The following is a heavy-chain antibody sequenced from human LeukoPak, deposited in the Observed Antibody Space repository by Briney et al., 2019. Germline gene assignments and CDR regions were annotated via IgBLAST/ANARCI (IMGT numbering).Heavy chain of an antibody. CDR2: INHSGST. D-gene: IGHD3-10*01. Sequence: SETLSLTCAVYGGSFSGYYWSWIRQPPGKGLEWIGEINHSGSTNYNPSLKSRVTISVDTSKNQFSLKLSSVTAADTAVYYCARGRGFRHGMDVWGQGTLVTVSS. V-gene: IGHV4-34*01. CDR1: GGSFSGYY. J-gene: IGHJ6*02. CDR3: ARGRGFRHGMDV.